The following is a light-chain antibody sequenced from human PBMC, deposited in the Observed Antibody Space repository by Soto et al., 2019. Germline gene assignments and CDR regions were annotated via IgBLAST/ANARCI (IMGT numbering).Light chain of an antibody. CDR2: EVY. Sequence: QSALTQPPSASGSPGQSVTISCTGTSSDIGGYDHVSWYQHHPGKAPKLIIFEVYKRPSGVPDRFSGSKTGNTASLSVSGLQADDEADYYCSSFVGTNNYVFGPGTKLTVL. J-gene: IGLJ1*01. CDR1: SSDIGGYDH. V-gene: IGLV2-8*01. CDR3: SSFVGTNNYV.